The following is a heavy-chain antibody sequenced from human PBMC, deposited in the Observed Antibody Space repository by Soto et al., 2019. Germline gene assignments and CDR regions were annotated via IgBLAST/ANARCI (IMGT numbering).Heavy chain of an antibody. D-gene: IGHD1-7*01. J-gene: IGHJ4*02. Sequence: QVQLVQSGAEVKKPGASVKVSCKASGYTFTSYAISWVRQAPGQGLEWMGWISAYNGNTNYAQKLQGRGTNTTDTPPEQAYKGLGSLRSCGTAVYYCARDSPPNYLRGQGTLVTVSS. CDR2: ISAYNGNT. CDR3: ARDSPPNYL. CDR1: GYTFTSYA. V-gene: IGHV1-18*01.